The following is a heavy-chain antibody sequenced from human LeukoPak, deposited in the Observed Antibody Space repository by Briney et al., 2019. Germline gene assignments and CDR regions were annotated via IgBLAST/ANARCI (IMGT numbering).Heavy chain of an antibody. CDR1: GFTFSSYW. CDR2: IKQDGSEK. J-gene: IGHJ6*02. Sequence: GGSLRLSCAASGFTFSSYWMSWVRQAPGKGLEWVANIKQDGSEKYYVDSVKGRFTISRDNAKNSLYLQMNSLRAEDTAVYYCAREKALRFLEWSDYGMDVWGQGTTVTVTS. V-gene: IGHV3-7*01. CDR3: AREKALRFLEWSDYGMDV. D-gene: IGHD3-3*01.